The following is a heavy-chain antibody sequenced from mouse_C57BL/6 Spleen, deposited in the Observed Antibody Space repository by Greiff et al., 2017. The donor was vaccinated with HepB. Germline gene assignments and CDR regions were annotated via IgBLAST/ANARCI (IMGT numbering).Heavy chain of an antibody. CDR3: ARPTDYDEVYYAMDY. CDR2: IYPGDGDT. Sequence: VKLMESGAELVKPGASVKISCKASGYAFSSYWMNWVKQRPGKGLEWIGQIYPGDGDTNYNGKFKGKATLTADKSSSTAYMQLSSLTSEDSAVYFGARPTDYDEVYYAMDYWGQGTSVTVSS. V-gene: IGHV1-80*01. D-gene: IGHD2-4*01. J-gene: IGHJ4*01. CDR1: GYAFSSYW.